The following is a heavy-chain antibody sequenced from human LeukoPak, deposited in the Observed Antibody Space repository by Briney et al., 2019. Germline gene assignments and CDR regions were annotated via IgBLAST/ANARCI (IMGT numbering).Heavy chain of an antibody. V-gene: IGHV3-66*02. Sequence: GGSLRLSCVASGFSVTSYAVSWVRQAPGKAPEWVSLVYSEGGTHYADSVQGRFITSRDISKNTLYLQMSNLRIEDTGVYRCVRERAEDRAWVEFDPWGQGTVVTVSS. CDR1: GFSVTSYA. CDR3: VRERAEDRAWVEFDP. D-gene: IGHD2-15*01. J-gene: IGHJ5*02. CDR2: VYSEGGT.